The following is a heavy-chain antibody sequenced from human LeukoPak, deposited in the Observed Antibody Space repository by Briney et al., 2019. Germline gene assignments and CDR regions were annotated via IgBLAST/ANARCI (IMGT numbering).Heavy chain of an antibody. J-gene: IGHJ4*02. CDR2: ISSSSSYI. CDR1: GFTFSSYS. Sequence: PGGSLRLSCAASGFTFSSYSMNWVRQAPGKGLEWVSSISSSSSYIYYADSVKGRFTISRDNAKNSLYLQMNSLRAKDTAVYYCARVRRAVADIDYWGQGTLVTVSS. CDR3: ARVRRAVADIDY. D-gene: IGHD6-19*01. V-gene: IGHV3-21*01.